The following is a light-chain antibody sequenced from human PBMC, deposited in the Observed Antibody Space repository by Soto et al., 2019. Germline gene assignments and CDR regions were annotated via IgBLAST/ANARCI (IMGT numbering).Light chain of an antibody. CDR2: AAS. CDR3: QQTYSTPRGA. CDR1: ESIRNN. V-gene: IGKV1-39*01. Sequence: DIQMTQSPSSLSASVGDRVTITCRASESIRNNLNWYQQKPGKAPKLLFYAASTLQSGVPSRFSGGGSGTEFTLTIGSLQPEDFTTYCCQQTYSTPRGAFGQGTKVEFK. J-gene: IGKJ1*01.